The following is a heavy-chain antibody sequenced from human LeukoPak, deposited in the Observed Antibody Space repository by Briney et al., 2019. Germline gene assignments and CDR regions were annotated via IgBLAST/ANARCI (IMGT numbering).Heavy chain of an antibody. D-gene: IGHD6-19*01. V-gene: IGHV4-39*07. J-gene: IGHJ4*02. CDR2: IYYSGST. CDR1: GGSISSSSYY. CDR3: AGDSSGWYRRY. Sequence: PSETLSLTCTVSGGSISSSSYYWGWIRQPPGKGLEWIGSIYYSGSTHYNPSLKSRVTISVDTSKNQFSLKLSSVTAADTAVYYCAGDSSGWYRRYWGQGTLVTVSS.